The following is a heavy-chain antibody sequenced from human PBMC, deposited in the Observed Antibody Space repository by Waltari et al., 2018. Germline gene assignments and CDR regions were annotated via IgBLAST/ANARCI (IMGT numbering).Heavy chain of an antibody. D-gene: IGHD2-2*01. CDR2: LSASVHVS. J-gene: IGHJ2*01. V-gene: IGHV3-23*01. CDR1: GFTFSDHA. CDR3: AKNATLGRARYFDL. Sequence: QLLESGGGLVQPGKSLRLSCVASGFTFSDHAMSWVRQRPGEGLEWVSSLSASVHVSYYTASVKGRFVISRDNSKNTLFLHLNAVTVGDTAIFYCAKNATLGRARYFDLWGRGTLVTVSP.